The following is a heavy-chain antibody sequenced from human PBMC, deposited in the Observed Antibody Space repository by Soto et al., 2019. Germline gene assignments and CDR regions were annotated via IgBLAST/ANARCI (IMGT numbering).Heavy chain of an antibody. CDR2: MNPNSGNT. V-gene: IGHV1-8*01. CDR1: GYTFTSYD. D-gene: IGHD3-10*01. CDR3: ARSITMVRGVPGY. J-gene: IGHJ4*02. Sequence: ASVKVSCKASGYTFTSYDINWVRQATGQGLEWMGWMNPNSGNTGYAQKFQGRVTMTRNTSISTAYMELSSLRSEDTAVYYYARSITMVRGVPGYWGQGTLVTVSS.